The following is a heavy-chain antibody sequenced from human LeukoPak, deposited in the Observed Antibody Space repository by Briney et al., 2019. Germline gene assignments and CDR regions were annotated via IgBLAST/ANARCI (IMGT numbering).Heavy chain of an antibody. CDR3: ARRGTTYCTVDSCHPNWFDP. Sequence: SGGSLRLSCAASGFTFSDYYMTWIRQAPGRGLEWISYINGSSSDTKYADSVKGRFTISRDNAKNSVYLLMNSLRAEGTAVYYCARRGTTYCTVDSCHPNWFDPWGQGTLVTVSS. V-gene: IGHV3-11*03. D-gene: IGHD2-15*01. CDR2: INGSSSDT. J-gene: IGHJ5*02. CDR1: GFTFSDYY.